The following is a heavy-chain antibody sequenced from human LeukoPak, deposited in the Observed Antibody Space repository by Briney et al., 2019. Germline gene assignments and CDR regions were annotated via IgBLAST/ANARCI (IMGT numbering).Heavy chain of an antibody. V-gene: IGHV4-59*12. Sequence: SETLSLTCTVSGGSINNYYWSWIRQPPGKGLEWIGYIYYSGSTNYNPSLKSRVTISVDTSKNQFSLKLSSVTAADTAVYYCARVVPAAIVNWFDPWGQGTLVTVTS. D-gene: IGHD2-2*02. CDR2: IYYSGST. CDR1: GGSINNYY. CDR3: ARVVPAAIVNWFDP. J-gene: IGHJ5*02.